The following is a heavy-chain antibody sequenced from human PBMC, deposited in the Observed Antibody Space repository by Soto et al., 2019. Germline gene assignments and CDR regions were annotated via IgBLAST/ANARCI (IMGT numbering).Heavy chain of an antibody. CDR1: GGSFSGYY. CDR3: ARAPGDYFDY. V-gene: IGHV4-59*12. J-gene: IGHJ4*02. Sequence: SETLSLTCAVYGGSFSGYYWSWIRQPPGKGLEWIGYIYYSGSTNYNPSLKSRVTISVDTSKNQFSLKLSSVTAADTAVYYCARAPGDYFDYWGQGTLVTVSS. CDR2: IYYSGST.